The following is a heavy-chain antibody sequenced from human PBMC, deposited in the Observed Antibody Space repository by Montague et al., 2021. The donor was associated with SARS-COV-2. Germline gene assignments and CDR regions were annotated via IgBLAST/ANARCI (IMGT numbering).Heavy chain of an antibody. CDR1: GGSINSGGYS. J-gene: IGHJ6*02. CDR2: ILHSGST. Sequence: TLSLTCAVSGGSINSGGYSWSWIRQSPGKGLEWIGYILHSGSTYYNPSLWSRVTISVDRSKNQFSLKLSSVTAADTAVYYCARAGSGSYSFYYYYGMDVWGQGTTVTVSS. D-gene: IGHD3-10*01. V-gene: IGHV4-30-2*06. CDR3: ARAGSGSYSFYYYYGMDV.